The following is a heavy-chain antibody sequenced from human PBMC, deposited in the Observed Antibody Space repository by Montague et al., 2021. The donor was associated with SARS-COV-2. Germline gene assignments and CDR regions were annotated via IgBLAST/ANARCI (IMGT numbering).Heavy chain of an antibody. CDR3: ARRPLGYYYDGMDV. J-gene: IGHJ6*02. CDR1: GGSISSSNW. V-gene: IGHV4-4*02. CDR2: IYHSGST. Sequence: SETLSLTCAVSGGSISSSNWWSWVRQPPGKGLEWIGEIYHSGSTNYNPSLKSRVTISVDKSENQFSLKLSAVTAADTAGYYCARRPLGYYYDGMDVWGQGATVTVSS.